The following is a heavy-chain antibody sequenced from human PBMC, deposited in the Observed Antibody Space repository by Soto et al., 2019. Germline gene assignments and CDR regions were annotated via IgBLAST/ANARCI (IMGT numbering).Heavy chain of an antibody. CDR2: INPSGGST. Sequence: ASVKVSCKASGYTFTSYYMHWVRQAPGQGLEWMGIINPSGGSTSYAQKFQGRVTMTRDTSTSTVYMELSNLRSEDTAVYYCARDQAIITGTTPGDYWGQGTLVTVSS. CDR3: ARDQAIITGTTPGDY. V-gene: IGHV1-46*01. D-gene: IGHD1-7*01. J-gene: IGHJ4*02. CDR1: GYTFTSYY.